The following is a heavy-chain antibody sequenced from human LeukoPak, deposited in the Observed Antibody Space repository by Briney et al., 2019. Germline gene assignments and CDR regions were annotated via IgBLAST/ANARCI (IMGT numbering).Heavy chain of an antibody. D-gene: IGHD2-2*01. V-gene: IGHV4-61*02. CDR2: IYTSGST. J-gene: IGHJ3*02. CDR3: ARDLKGYCSSTSCYVGDAFDI. Sequence: SETLSLTCTVSGGSISSGSYYWRWIRQPAGKGLEWIGRIYTSGSTNYNPSLKSRVTISVDTSKNQFSLKLSSVTAADTAVYYCARDLKGYCSSTSCYVGDAFDIWGQGTMVTVSS. CDR1: GGSISSGSYY.